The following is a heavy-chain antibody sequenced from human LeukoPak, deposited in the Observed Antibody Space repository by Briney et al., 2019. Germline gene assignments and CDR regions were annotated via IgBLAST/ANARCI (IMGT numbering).Heavy chain of an antibody. V-gene: IGHV1-8*01. CDR1: GYTFPVYE. CDR3: ARAKGKAGRYGMDV. J-gene: IGHJ6*02. CDR2: MNPYSNST. Sequence: SVKVSCKASGYTFPVYEIYWVRQASGQGLECMGWMNPYSNSTDSAQKFQGRLTMTSDISTSTAYMELSSLRPEDTAVYFCARAKGKAGRYGMDVWGQGTTVIVSS.